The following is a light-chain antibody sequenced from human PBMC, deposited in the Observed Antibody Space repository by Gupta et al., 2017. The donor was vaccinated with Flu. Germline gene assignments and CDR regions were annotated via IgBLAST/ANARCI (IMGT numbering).Light chain of an antibody. V-gene: IGKV3-20*01. Sequence: EVVLTQSPDTPSLSPGERATLSCRASRGFPTNQLAWYQQKCGQPPRLLLYRTSTRAAGVPDRFTGTASGTDFTLTISRLEPEDFAVYYCQHVGDSSRTFGRGTKLQMK. CDR1: RGFPTNQ. CDR2: RTS. CDR3: QHVGDSSRT. J-gene: IGKJ2*02.